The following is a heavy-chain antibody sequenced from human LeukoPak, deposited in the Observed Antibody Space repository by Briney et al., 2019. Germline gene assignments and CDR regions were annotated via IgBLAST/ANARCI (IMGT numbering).Heavy chain of an antibody. Sequence: PGGSLRLSCAASGFTFSSYAMRWVRQAPGKGLEWVSAISGSGGSTYYADSVKGRFTISRDNSKITRYLQMNSLRAEDTPVYYCAKEKTPYQLLTDAFDIWGQGTMVTVSS. CDR2: ISGSGGST. CDR3: AKEKTPYQLLTDAFDI. V-gene: IGHV3-23*01. D-gene: IGHD2-2*01. J-gene: IGHJ3*02. CDR1: GFTFSSYA.